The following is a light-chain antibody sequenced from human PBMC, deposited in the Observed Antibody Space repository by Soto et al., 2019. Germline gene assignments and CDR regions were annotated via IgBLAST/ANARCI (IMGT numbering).Light chain of an antibody. CDR3: VLYMGSGIWV. CDR1: SGSVSTSYY. CDR2: STN. Sequence: QTVVTQEPSFSVSPGMTVTLTCGLSSGSVSTSYYPSWYQQTPGQAPRTLIYSTNTRSSGVPDRFSGSILGNKAALTITGAQADDESDYYCVLYMGSGIWVFGGGTQLTVL. J-gene: IGLJ3*02. V-gene: IGLV8-61*01.